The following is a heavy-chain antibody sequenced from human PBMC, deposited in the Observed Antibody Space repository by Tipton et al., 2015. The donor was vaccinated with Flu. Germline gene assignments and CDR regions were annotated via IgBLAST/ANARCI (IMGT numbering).Heavy chain of an antibody. J-gene: IGHJ6*02. V-gene: IGHV3-7*03. CDR2: IKQDGSEK. CDR3: AKVATTYYFYYGLDV. Sequence: SLRLSCAASGFTFSSYWMSWVRQAPGKGLEWVANIKQDGSEKYYVDSVKGRFTISRDNAKNSLSLQMDSLRPDDTASYHCAKVATTYYFYYGLDVWGQGTAVSVSS. D-gene: IGHD1-26*01. CDR1: GFTFSSYW.